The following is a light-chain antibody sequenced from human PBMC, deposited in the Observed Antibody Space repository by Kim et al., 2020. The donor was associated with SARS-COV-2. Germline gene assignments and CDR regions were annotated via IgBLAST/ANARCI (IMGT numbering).Light chain of an antibody. Sequence: EIVLTQSPATLSLSPGERATLSCRASQSIDTYLACYQHRPGQAPRLLIYDASNRAPAIPVRFSGSGSGTDFTLTISSLEPEDFAVYYCQQRSNWPPELSFGGGTKVDIK. CDR2: DAS. J-gene: IGKJ4*01. CDR3: QQRSNWPPELS. V-gene: IGKV3-11*01. CDR1: QSIDTY.